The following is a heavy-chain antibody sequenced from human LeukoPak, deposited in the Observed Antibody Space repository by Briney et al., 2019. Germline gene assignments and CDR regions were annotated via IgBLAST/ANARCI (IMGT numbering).Heavy chain of an antibody. CDR3: ARHVTGYYFDS. V-gene: IGHV4-39*01. D-gene: IGHD1-14*01. J-gene: IGHJ4*02. CDR2: IYYRGST. CDR1: GGSISSSTYY. Sequence: PSETLSLTCTVSGGSISSSTYYWGWIRQPPGRGLEWIETIYYRGSTYYNPSLKSRVTISVDTSNNQFSLRLSSVTAADTAVYYCARHVTGYYFDSWGQGTLVTVSS.